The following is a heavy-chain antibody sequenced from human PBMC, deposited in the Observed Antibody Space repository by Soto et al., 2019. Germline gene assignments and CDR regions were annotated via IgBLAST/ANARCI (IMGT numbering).Heavy chain of an antibody. V-gene: IGHV4-39*01. D-gene: IGHD3-3*01. CDR2: IYYSGNT. Sequence: SETLSLTCTVSGGSISSSSYYWDWIRQPPGKGLEWIGSIYYSGNTYYNPSLKSRVTISVDTSKNQFSLKLSSVTAADTAVYYCARAEWLSDGWFDPLGQVTLVTVSS. CDR3: ARAEWLSDGWFDP. CDR1: GGSISSSSYY. J-gene: IGHJ5*02.